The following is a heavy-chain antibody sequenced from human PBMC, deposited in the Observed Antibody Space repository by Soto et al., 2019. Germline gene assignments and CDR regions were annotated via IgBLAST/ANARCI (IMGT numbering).Heavy chain of an antibody. CDR1: GFTFSNAW. D-gene: IGHD3-22*01. J-gene: IGHJ4*01. Sequence: PGGSLRLSCAASGFTFSNAWINWVRQAPGKGLEWVGRIKSKTDGGTTDYAAPVKGRFAISRDDSKNILYLQMNSLKIEDTAVYYCSTYSFSTMLIDLFSYCGHGSLVPVSS. CDR3: STYSFSTMLIDLFSY. V-gene: IGHV3-15*07. CDR2: IKSKTDGGTT.